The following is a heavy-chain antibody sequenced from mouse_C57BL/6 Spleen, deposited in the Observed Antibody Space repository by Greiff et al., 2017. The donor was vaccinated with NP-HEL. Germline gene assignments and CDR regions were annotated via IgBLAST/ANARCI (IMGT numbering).Heavy chain of an antibody. CDR3: ARSRSYGSCDYFDY. CDR1: GYTFPSYT. D-gene: IGHD1-1*01. Sequence: VQLQQSGAELARPGASVKMSCKASGYTFPSYTMHWVKQRPGQGLEWIGYINPSSGYTKYNQKSKDKATLTADKSSSTAYMQLSILTSKDAAVYDCARSRSYGSCDYFDYWGQGTTLTVSA. V-gene: IGHV1-4*01. CDR2: INPSSGYT. J-gene: IGHJ2*01.